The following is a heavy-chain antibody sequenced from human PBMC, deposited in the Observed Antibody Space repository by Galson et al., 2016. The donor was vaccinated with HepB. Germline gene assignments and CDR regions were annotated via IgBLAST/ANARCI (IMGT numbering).Heavy chain of an antibody. Sequence: TLSLTCSVSGGAMRTFYWSWIRQSPGKGLEWIGYIYHSGTTYYNPSLKSRVTISIDTWNNKFSLKMTGMTALDTAVYYCARHWGRNSRIDYWGQGTLVTVSS. CDR1: GGAMRTFY. V-gene: IGHV4-59*08. D-gene: IGHD3-16*01. J-gene: IGHJ4*02. CDR3: ARHWGRNSRIDY. CDR2: IYHSGTT.